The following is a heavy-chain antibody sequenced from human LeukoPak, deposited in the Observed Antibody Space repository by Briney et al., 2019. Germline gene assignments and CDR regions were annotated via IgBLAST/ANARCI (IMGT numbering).Heavy chain of an antibody. D-gene: IGHD3-10*01. CDR1: GGSISSSSYY. CDR2: IYYSGST. V-gene: IGHV4-39*01. J-gene: IGHJ5*02. Sequence: SETLSLTCTVSGGSISSSSYYWGWIRQPPGKGLEWIGSIYYSGSTYYNPSLKSRVTISVDTSKNQFSLKLSSVTAADTAVCYCARGRYYGSGSYSWFDPWGQGTLVTVSS. CDR3: ARGRYYGSGSYSWFDP.